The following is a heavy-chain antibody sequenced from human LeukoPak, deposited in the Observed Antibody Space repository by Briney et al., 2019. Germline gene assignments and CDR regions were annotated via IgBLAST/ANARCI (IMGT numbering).Heavy chain of an antibody. V-gene: IGHV3-23*01. CDR2: ISGSGGST. J-gene: IGHJ5*02. Sequence: GGFLRLSCAASGFTFSSYAMSWVRQAPGKGLEWVSAISGSGGSTYYADSVKGRFTISRDNSKNTLYLQMNSLRAEDTAVYYCAKDLTVTTYNWFDPWGQGTLVTVSS. CDR1: GFTFSSYA. CDR3: AKDLTVTTYNWFDP. D-gene: IGHD4-11*01.